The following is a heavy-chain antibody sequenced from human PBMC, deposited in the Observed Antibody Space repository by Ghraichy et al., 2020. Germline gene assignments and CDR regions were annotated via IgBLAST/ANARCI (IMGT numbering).Heavy chain of an antibody. J-gene: IGHJ5*02. V-gene: IGHV1-18*01. CDR2: ISADSGST. Sequence: ASVKVSCKASGYTFTTYGLNWVRQAPGQGLEWMGWISADSGSTNYAQRFQGRLTMTTDTSTTTAYMELRSLRFADTAVYYGARDRGGGGWNWFDAWGQGTLVTVSA. D-gene: IGHD6-19*01. CDR1: GYTFTTYG. CDR3: ARDRGGGGWNWFDA.